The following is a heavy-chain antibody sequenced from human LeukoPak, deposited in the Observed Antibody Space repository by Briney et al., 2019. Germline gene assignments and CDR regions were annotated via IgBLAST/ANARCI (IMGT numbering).Heavy chain of an antibody. D-gene: IGHD7-27*01. CDR2: IYYSGST. CDR3: ARNWGAAGWDNYNGMDV. J-gene: IGHJ6*02. CDR1: GGSISSSSYY. V-gene: IGHV4-30-4*08. Sequence: PSETLSLTCTVSGGSISSSSYYWGWIRQPPGKGLEWIGYIYYSGSTYYNPSLKSRVTISEDTPKNQFYLKLTPATAADTAVYYCARNWGAAGWDNYNGMDVWGQGTTVIVSS.